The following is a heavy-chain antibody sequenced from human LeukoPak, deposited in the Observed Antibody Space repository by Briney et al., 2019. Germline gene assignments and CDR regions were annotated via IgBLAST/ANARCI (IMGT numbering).Heavy chain of an antibody. Sequence: PSETLSLTCTVSGGSISSYYGSWIRQPPGKGLEWIGYIYYSGSTNYNPSLKSRVTISVDTSKNQFSLELSSVTAADTAVYYCAREKVVPAALTVGDAFDIWGQGTMVTASS. CDR1: GGSISSYY. J-gene: IGHJ3*02. V-gene: IGHV4-59*01. CDR3: AREKVVPAALTVGDAFDI. CDR2: IYYSGST. D-gene: IGHD2-2*01.